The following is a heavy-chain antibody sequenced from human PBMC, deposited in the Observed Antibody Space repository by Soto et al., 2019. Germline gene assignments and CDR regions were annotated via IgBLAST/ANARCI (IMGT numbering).Heavy chain of an antibody. CDR2: INPNSGGT. V-gene: IGHV1-2*04. J-gene: IGHJ3*02. CDR3: ARAYNPYSSGWYVSSAFDI. CDR1: GYTFTGYY. Sequence: ASVKVSCKASGYTFTGYYMHWVRQAPGQGLEWMGWINPNSGGTNYAQKFQGWVTMTRDTSISTAYMELSRLRSDDTAVYYCARAYNPYSSGWYVSSAFDICGEGTMVTVSS. D-gene: IGHD6-19*01.